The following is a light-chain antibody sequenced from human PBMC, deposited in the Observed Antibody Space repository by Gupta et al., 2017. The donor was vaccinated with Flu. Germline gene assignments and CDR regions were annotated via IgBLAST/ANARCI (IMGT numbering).Light chain of an antibody. CDR1: QSRLYKNGNNY. CDR2: MGS. J-gene: IGKJ1*01. Sequence: DVVLTQSPLSLPVTPGEQASISCRSRQSRLYKNGNNYLDWYLKKPGPSPQLLIYMGSYRAPGVPDRFSGSGSGTDFTLKISRVEAEDVGVYYCMQRLQIPRTFGQGTKVELK. V-gene: IGKV2-28*01. CDR3: MQRLQIPRT.